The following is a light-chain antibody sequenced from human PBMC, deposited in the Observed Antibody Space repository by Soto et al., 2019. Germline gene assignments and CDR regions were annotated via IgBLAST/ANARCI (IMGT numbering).Light chain of an antibody. Sequence: QSVLTQSPSASASLGASVKLTCTLSSGHSPYAIAWHQQQPEKGPRYLMRLNSDGSHTKGDGIPDRFSGSSSGAERYLTISGLQSEDEADYYCQTWGTGIVVFGGGTQLTVL. J-gene: IGLJ2*01. CDR1: SGHSPYA. CDR3: QTWGTGIVV. CDR2: LNSDGSH. V-gene: IGLV4-69*01.